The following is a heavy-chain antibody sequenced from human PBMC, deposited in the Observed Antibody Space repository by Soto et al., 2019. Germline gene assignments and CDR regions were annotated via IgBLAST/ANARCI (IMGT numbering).Heavy chain of an antibody. Sequence: SETLSLTCTVSGGSISSGGYYWSWIRQHPGKGLEWIGYIYYSGSTYYNPSLKSRVTISVDTSKNQFSLKLSSVTAADTAVYYCARVRATPAATFDYWGQGTLVTVSS. D-gene: IGHD2-2*01. J-gene: IGHJ4*02. V-gene: IGHV4-31*03. CDR1: GGSISSGGYY. CDR2: IYYSGST. CDR3: ARVRATPAATFDY.